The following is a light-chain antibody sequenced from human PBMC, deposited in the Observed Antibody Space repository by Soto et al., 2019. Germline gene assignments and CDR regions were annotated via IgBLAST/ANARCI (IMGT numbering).Light chain of an antibody. CDR1: SSNIESNY. CDR3: AAWDDSRGGV. Sequence: QSVLTQPPSASGPPGQRVTICCSGSSSNIESNYVYWCQQFPGTAPKLLIYRNSQRPSGVPDRFSGSKSGTSASLAIGGLRSEDEADYYCAAWDDSRGGVFGTGTKLTVL. V-gene: IGLV1-47*01. J-gene: IGLJ1*01. CDR2: RNS.